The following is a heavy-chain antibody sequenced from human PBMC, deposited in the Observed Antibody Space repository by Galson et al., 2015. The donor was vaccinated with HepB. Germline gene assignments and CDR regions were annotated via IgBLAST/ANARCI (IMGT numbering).Heavy chain of an antibody. CDR2: MYPSDSDT. J-gene: IGHJ4*02. CDR1: GYSFTTYW. V-gene: IGHV5-51*01. CDR3: ARQGSSWSDFDY. D-gene: IGHD6-13*01. Sequence: QSGAEVKKPGESLKISCKGSGYSFTTYWIGWVRQKPGKGLEWIGIMYPSDSDTTYSPSFQGQVTISADKSISTAYLQWSSLEASDTAVYFCARQGSSWSDFDYWGQGTLVTVSS.